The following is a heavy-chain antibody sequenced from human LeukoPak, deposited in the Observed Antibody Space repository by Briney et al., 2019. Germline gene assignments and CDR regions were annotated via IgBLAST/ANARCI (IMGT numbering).Heavy chain of an antibody. J-gene: IGHJ4*02. CDR2: INHSGST. D-gene: IGHD1-26*01. CDR1: GGSFSGYY. V-gene: IGHV4-34*01. Sequence: SETLSLTCAVYGGSFSGYYWSWIRQPPGKGLEWIGEINHSGSTNYNPSLKSRVTISVDTSKNQFSLKLSSVTAADTAVYYCARYSGNYPIDYWGQGTPVTVSS. CDR3: ARYSGNYPIDY.